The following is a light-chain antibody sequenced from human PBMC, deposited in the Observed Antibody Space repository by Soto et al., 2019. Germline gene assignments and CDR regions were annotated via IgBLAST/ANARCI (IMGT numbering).Light chain of an antibody. CDR2: DAS. CDR1: QSVGNNY. CDR3: QQYGSTPLT. J-gene: IGKJ4*01. V-gene: IGKV3-20*01. Sequence: EIVLTQSPGTLSLSPGERATLSCRASQSVGNNYLAWYQQKPGQAPRFLIYDASNRATGIPDRFSGSGSGTDFTLTISRLEPEDFAVYYCQQYGSTPLTFGGGTKVDIK.